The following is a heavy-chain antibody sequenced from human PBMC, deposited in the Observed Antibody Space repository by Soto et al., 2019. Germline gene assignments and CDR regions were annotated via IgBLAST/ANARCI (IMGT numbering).Heavy chain of an antibody. V-gene: IGHV1-69*02. D-gene: IGHD2-8*02. CDR1: GGTFSRYT. J-gene: IGHJ6*02. Sequence: QVQLVQSGAEVKKPGSSVKVSCKASGGTFSRYTFTWVRQAPGQGLEWMGRIIPIVDIQNYAQKFQGRGTITAEKSTSTAYMELSRLTSDDTAVYYCASHFTGVLVLGTSPPGGDNFGWDVWGQGTTVSVS. CDR2: IIPIVDIQ. CDR3: ASHFTGVLVLGTSPPGGDNFGWDV.